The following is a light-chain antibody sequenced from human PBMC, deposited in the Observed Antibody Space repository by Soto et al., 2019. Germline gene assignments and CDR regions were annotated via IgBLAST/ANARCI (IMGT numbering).Light chain of an antibody. J-gene: IGKJ4*01. V-gene: IGKV3-11*01. Sequence: IVLTQPQGTLCLSPGQSATLSWGASQSVSSYLAWYQQKPGQATRRLIYDASNRANGIPARFSGSVSGTDFTLTLRSLEPEDFAVYYCQQRSNWPPLTFGGGTKVDIK. CDR1: QSVSSY. CDR2: DAS. CDR3: QQRSNWPPLT.